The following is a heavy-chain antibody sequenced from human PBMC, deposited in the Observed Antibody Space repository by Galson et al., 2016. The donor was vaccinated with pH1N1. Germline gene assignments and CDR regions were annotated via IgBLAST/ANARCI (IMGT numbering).Heavy chain of an antibody. V-gene: IGHV3-7*01. Sequence: SLRLSCAASGFIFSDHWMSWVRQAPGKGLEWVAKINQDGNRKYYVDSMKGRCTISRDNAENSLSLQMNSLRVEDTALYYCATEDYYTSLYWGQGILVTVSS. CDR3: ATEDYYTSLY. J-gene: IGHJ4*02. CDR2: INQDGNRK. D-gene: IGHD1-26*01. CDR1: GFIFSDHW.